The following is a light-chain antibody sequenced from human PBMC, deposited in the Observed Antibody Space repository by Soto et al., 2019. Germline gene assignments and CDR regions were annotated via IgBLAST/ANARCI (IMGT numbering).Light chain of an antibody. V-gene: IGKV2-24*01. J-gene: IGKJ2*01. Sequence: EIVMTQTPLSSPVTLGQPASISCRSSQSLLDSDGETYLSWLQQRPGQPQRLLIYKTSSRFSGVPDRFSGSGAGTDFTLKISRVEVEDVGVYYCMQATQFPHTFGQGTKLEI. CDR3: MQATQFPHT. CDR1: QSLLDSDGETY. CDR2: KTS.